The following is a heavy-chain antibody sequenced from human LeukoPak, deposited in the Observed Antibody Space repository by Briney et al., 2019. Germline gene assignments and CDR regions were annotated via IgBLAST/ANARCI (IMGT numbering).Heavy chain of an antibody. Sequence: SETLSLTCTVSGASISTYYWSWIRQPAGKGLEWIGHIYTSESTNYNPSLKSRVTMSVDTSKNQFSLKLSSVTAADTAVYYCARAFGAAAGTDYFDYWGQGTLVTVSS. J-gene: IGHJ4*02. V-gene: IGHV4-4*07. D-gene: IGHD6-13*01. CDR1: GASISTYY. CDR2: IYTSEST. CDR3: ARAFGAAAGTDYFDY.